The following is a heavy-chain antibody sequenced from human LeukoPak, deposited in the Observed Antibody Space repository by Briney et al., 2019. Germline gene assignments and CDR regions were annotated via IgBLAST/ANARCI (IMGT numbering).Heavy chain of an antibody. CDR1: GGSISSYY. CDR3: ARVRHDYGDSFDY. Sequence: SETLSLTCTVSGGSISSYYWSWIRQPPGKGLEWIGYIYYSGSTNYNPSLKSRVTISVETSKNQFSLKLSSVTAADTAVYYCARVRHDYGDSFDYWGQGTLVTVSS. J-gene: IGHJ4*02. CDR2: IYYSGST. D-gene: IGHD4-17*01. V-gene: IGHV4-59*01.